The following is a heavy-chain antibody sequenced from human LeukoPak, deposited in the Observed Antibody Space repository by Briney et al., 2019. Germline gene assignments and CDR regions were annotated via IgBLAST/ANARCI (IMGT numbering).Heavy chain of an antibody. Sequence: SETLSLTCAVYGGSFSGYYWSWIRQPPGKGLEWIGEINHSGSTNYNPSLKSRVTISVDTSKNQFSLKLSSVTAADTAVYYCARHGTTYCYDSSGYAWGQGTLVTVSS. J-gene: IGHJ5*02. CDR1: GGSFSGYY. D-gene: IGHD3-22*01. CDR2: INHSGST. V-gene: IGHV4-34*01. CDR3: ARHGTTYCYDSSGYA.